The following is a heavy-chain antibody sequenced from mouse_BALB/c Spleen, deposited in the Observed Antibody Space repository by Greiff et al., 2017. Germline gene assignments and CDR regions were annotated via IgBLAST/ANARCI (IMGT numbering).Heavy chain of an antibody. CDR2: ISNGGGST. CDR1: GFTFSSYT. J-gene: IGHJ4*01. V-gene: IGHV5-12-2*01. CDR3: ARQSYYGYAMDY. D-gene: IGHD2-1*01. Sequence: EVMLVESGGGLVQPGGSLKLSCAASGFTFSSYTMSWVRQTPEKRLEWVAYISNGGGSTYYPDTVKGRFTISRDNAKNTLYLQMSSLKSEDTAMYYCARQSYYGYAMDYWGQGTSVTVSS.